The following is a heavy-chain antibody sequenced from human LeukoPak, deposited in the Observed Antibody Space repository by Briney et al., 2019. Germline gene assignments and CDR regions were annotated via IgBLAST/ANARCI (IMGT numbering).Heavy chain of an antibody. Sequence: PGGSLRLSCAASGFTFSGFDMHWVRQPTGRGLEWVSSIASTGDTYYLASVRGRFTISRENAKNSLYLQMNSLRAGDTAVYYCVRGGHIGFDYWGQGALVTVSS. V-gene: IGHV3-13*01. CDR1: GFTFSGFD. CDR2: IASTGDT. CDR3: VRGGHIGFDY. D-gene: IGHD2-21*01. J-gene: IGHJ4*02.